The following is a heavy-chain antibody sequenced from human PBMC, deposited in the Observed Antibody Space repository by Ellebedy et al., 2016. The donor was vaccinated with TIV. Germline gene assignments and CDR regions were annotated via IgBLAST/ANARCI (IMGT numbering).Heavy chain of an antibody. D-gene: IGHD2-15*01. V-gene: IGHV3-23*01. Sequence: GESLKISCAASGFTFSGVGIHWVRQAPGRGLEWVSVIGGSGESTFYADSVKGRFTISNDNSKHTLFLQMNSLRAEYTAVYYCANLCMEGYCSGGSCDWFDPWGQGTLVTVSS. CDR2: IGGSGEST. CDR1: GFTFSGVG. J-gene: IGHJ5*02. CDR3: ANLCMEGYCSGGSCDWFDP.